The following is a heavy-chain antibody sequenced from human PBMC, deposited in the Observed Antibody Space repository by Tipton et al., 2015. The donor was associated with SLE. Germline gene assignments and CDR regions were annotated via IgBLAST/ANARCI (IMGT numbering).Heavy chain of an antibody. CDR2: INHSGST. J-gene: IGHJ4*02. CDR3: ARHLWELPYYFDY. Sequence: AGLVKPSETLSLTCAVYGGSFSGYYWSWIRQPPGKGLEWIGEINHSGSTNYNPPLKSRVTISVDTSKNQFSLKLSSVTAADTAVYYCARHLWELPYYFDYWGQGTLVTVSS. CDR1: GGSFSGYY. V-gene: IGHV4-34*01. D-gene: IGHD1-26*01.